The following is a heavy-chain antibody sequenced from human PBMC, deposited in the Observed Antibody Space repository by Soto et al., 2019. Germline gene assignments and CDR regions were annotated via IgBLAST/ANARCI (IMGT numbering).Heavy chain of an antibody. V-gene: IGHV1-69*13. CDR1: GGTVSSYA. J-gene: IGHJ3*02. D-gene: IGHD2-15*01. CDR3: ARGRPDVMNRPVVVVAATLHDAFDI. CDR2: IIPIFGTA. Sequence: SVKVSCKASGGTVSSYAISWVRQAPGQGLEWMGGIIPIFGTANYAQKFQGRVTITADESTSTAYMELSSLRSDDTAVYYCARGRPDVMNRPVVVVAATLHDAFDIWGQGTMVTVSS.